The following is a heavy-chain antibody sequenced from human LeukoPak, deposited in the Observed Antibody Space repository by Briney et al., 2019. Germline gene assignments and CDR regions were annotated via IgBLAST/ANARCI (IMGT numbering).Heavy chain of an antibody. V-gene: IGHV3-30*02. D-gene: IGHD4-17*01. J-gene: IGHJ4*02. CDR2: IWYDGSNK. Sequence: GGSLRLSCAASGFTFSSYGVHWVRQAPGKGLEWVAVIWYDGSNKYYADSVKGRFTISRDNSKNTLYLQMNSLRAEDTAVYYCAKDGVLYGDYGYFDYWGQGTLVTVSS. CDR3: AKDGVLYGDYGYFDY. CDR1: GFTFSSYG.